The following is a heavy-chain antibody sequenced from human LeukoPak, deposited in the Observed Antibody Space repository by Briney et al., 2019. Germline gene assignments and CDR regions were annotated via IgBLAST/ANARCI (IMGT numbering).Heavy chain of an antibody. CDR3: ARGDYYDSSGIDY. CDR1: GFMFSSNW. J-gene: IGHJ4*02. CDR2: INLDGSQK. D-gene: IGHD3-22*01. V-gene: IGHV3-7*03. Sequence: GGSLRLSCAASGFMFSSNWMSWVRLAPGKGPEWVANINLDGSQKYYVDSVKGRFTISRDNAKNSLYLQMNSLRAVDTAVYYCARGDYYDSSGIDYWGQGTLVTVSS.